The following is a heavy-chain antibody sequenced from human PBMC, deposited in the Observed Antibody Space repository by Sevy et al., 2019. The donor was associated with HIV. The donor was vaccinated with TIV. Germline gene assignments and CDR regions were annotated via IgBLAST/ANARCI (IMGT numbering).Heavy chain of an antibody. CDR1: GGTFINYA. D-gene: IGHD3-22*01. Sequence: ASVKASCKASGGTFINYAVTWVRQAPGQGLEWMGGFIPMFDTTNSAQKFQDRVTLTADGSTSTAYMELSSLRSEDTAVYYCASSYFDSSGYSPLFYYGMDVWGQGTTVTVSS. V-gene: IGHV1-69*13. J-gene: IGHJ6*02. CDR2: FIPMFDTT. CDR3: ASSYFDSSGYSPLFYYGMDV.